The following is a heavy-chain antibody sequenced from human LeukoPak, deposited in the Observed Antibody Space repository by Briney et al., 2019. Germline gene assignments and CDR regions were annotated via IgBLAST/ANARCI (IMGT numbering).Heavy chain of an antibody. Sequence: ASVKVSCKASGYTFTSYYMHWVRQAPGQGLEWMGIINPSGGNTSYAQKFQGRVTMTRDTSTSTVYMELSSLRSEDTAVYYCARGATHRGIWSGYYCAYWGQGTLVTVSS. D-gene: IGHD3-3*01. CDR1: GYTFTSYY. CDR2: INPSGGNT. CDR3: ARGATHRGIWSGYYCAY. J-gene: IGHJ4*02. V-gene: IGHV1-46*01.